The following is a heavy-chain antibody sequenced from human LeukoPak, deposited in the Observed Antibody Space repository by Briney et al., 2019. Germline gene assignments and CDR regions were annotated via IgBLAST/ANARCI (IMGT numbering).Heavy chain of an antibody. CDR3: AKDELAWELLMVFDP. CDR1: GFTFSSYG. D-gene: IGHD1-26*01. Sequence: GGSLRLSRAASGFTFSSYGMHWVRQAPGKGLEWVAVISYDGSNKYYADSVKGRFTISRDNSKNTLYLQMNSLRAEDTAVYYCAKDELAWELLMVFDPWGQGTLVTVSS. V-gene: IGHV3-30*18. J-gene: IGHJ5*02. CDR2: ISYDGSNK.